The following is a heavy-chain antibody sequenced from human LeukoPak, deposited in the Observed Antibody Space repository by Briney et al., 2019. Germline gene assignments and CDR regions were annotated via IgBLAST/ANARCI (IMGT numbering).Heavy chain of an antibody. D-gene: IGHD4-17*01. J-gene: IGHJ5*02. CDR1: GCTFTGYY. Sequence: GASVKVSCKASGCTFTGYYMHWVRQAPGQGLEWMGRINPNSGGTNYAQKFQGRVTMTRDTSISTAYMELSRLRSDDTAVYYCARDQEDDYGDYWFDPWGQGTLVTVSS. CDR3: ARDQEDDYGDYWFDP. CDR2: INPNSGGT. V-gene: IGHV1-2*06.